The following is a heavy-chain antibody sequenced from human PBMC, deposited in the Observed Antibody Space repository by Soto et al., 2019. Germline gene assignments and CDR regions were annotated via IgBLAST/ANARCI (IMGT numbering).Heavy chain of an antibody. D-gene: IGHD5-18*01. CDR3: ARDEDAAMPHFFDY. CDR2: SDTYNENA. J-gene: IGHJ4*02. CDR1: GYTFTNYD. V-gene: IGHV1-18*01. Sequence: GASVKVSCKASGYTFTNYDITWVRQAPGQGLEWMGWSDTYNENANYAQKFRGRVTMTTDTSTSTAYMELRSLRSDDTAVYYCARDEDAAMPHFFDYWGQGTPVTVSS.